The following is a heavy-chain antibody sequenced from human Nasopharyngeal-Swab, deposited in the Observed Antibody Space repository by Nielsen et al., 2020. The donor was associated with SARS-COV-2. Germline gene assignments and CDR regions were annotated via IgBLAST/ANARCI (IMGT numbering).Heavy chain of an antibody. D-gene: IGHD3-22*01. V-gene: IGHV4-59*01. CDR2: IYYSGST. CDR3: ARGHPYYFDSSGYYYYVDY. CDR1: GGSISGYY. Sequence: SETLSLTCKVSGGSISGYYWTWIRQPPGKGLKWIGYIYYSGSTSYNPSLKSRVTISLDTPKNQFFLKLSSVTAADTAVYYCARGHPYYFDSSGYYYYVDYWGRGTLVTVSS. J-gene: IGHJ4*02.